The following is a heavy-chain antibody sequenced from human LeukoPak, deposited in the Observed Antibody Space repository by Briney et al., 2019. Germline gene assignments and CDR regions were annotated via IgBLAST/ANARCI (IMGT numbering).Heavy chain of an antibody. V-gene: IGHV4-34*01. CDR2: IDRHGNT. CDR3: ARRGGGNYPYYFDY. D-gene: IGHD3-16*01. CDR1: DESFSGYLSDSY. J-gene: IGHJ4*02. Sequence: PSETLSLTCAIYDESFSGYLSDSYWSWVRRPPGKGLEWIGEIDRHGNTNYSPSLKSRVTISIQTSKSQFSLNLSSVTDADTAVYYCARRGGGNYPYYFDYWGRGTPVTVSS.